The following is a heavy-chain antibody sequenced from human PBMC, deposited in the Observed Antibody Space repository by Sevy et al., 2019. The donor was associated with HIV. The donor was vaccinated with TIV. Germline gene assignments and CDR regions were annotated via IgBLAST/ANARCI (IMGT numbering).Heavy chain of an antibody. J-gene: IGHJ4*02. D-gene: IGHD3-10*01. CDR1: GGSISNYY. V-gene: IGHV4-59*13. CDR2: IYYSGTA. CDR3: AREINSYGSGRFFDY. Sequence: SEILSLTCTVSGGSISNYYWSWIRQPPGKGLEWIGYIYYSGTANYNPSLKSRVTISVDTSKNQFSLKLNSVTAADPAVYYCAREINSYGSGRFFDYWGQGSMVTVSS.